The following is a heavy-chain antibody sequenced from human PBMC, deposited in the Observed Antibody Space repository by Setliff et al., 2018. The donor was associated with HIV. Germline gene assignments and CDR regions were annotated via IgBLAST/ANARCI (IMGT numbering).Heavy chain of an antibody. J-gene: IGHJ4*02. D-gene: IGHD3-10*01. CDR2: LYGHSST. CDR1: GDSIGTGTHY. CDR3: SRLYGSGHYFAFDF. Sequence: SETLSLTCNVSGDSIGTGTHYWAWIRQPPGKGLEWIGSLYGHSSTYYTKSLRGRVTISADTSKNQFSLRLSSVTALDTAVYYCSRLYGSGHYFAFDFWGQGARGTV. V-gene: IGHV4-39*01.